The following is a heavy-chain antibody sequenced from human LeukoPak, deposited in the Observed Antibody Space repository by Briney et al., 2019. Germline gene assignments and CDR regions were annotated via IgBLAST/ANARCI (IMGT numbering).Heavy chain of an antibody. CDR3: ARVAAGYSVNYFDY. J-gene: IGHJ4*02. V-gene: IGHV3-48*02. Sequence: GGSLRLSCAASEFAFSTYNMNWVRQAPGKGLEWVSYISTGSSTTYYADSVKGRFTISRDNIENSLYLQMNSLRDEDTAVYYCARVAAGYSVNYFDYRGQGTLVTVSS. CDR2: ISTGSSTT. D-gene: IGHD4-23*01. CDR1: EFAFSTYN.